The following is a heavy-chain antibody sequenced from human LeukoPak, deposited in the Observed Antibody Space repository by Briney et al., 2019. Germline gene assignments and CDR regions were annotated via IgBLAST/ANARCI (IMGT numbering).Heavy chain of an antibody. CDR2: ISSTSTTI. Sequence: GGSLRLSCAASGFTFSSYSMNWVRQAPGKGLEWVSYISSTSTTIYYADSVRGRFTISRDNAESSLYLQMNSLRAEDTAVYYCAREVGAVDYWGQGTLVTVSS. D-gene: IGHD1-26*01. CDR1: GFTFSSYS. CDR3: AREVGAVDY. J-gene: IGHJ4*02. V-gene: IGHV3-48*04.